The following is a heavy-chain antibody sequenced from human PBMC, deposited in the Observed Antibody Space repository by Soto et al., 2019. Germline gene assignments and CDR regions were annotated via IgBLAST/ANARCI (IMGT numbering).Heavy chain of an antibody. Sequence: QVQLVESGGGVVQPGRSLRLSCAASGFTFSSYGMHWVRQAPGKGLEWVAVISYDGSNKYYADSVKGRFTISRDNSKNTRYLQMNSLRAEDTAVYYCAKDQSAAMDVWGQGTTGTVSS. V-gene: IGHV3-30*18. CDR1: GFTFSSYG. D-gene: IGHD2-15*01. J-gene: IGHJ6*02. CDR3: AKDQSAAMDV. CDR2: ISYDGSNK.